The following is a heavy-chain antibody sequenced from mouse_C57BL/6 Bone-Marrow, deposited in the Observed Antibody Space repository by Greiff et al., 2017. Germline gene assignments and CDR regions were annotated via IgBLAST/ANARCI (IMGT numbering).Heavy chain of an antibody. D-gene: IGHD4-1*01. V-gene: IGHV3-5*01. CDR1: GISITTGNYR. Sequence: DVKLVESGPGLVKPSQTVFLTCTVTGISITTGNYRWSWIRQFPGNKLEWIGYIYYSGTITYNPSLTSRTTITRDTPKNQFFLEMNSLTAEDTATYYCARENWDYAMDYWGQGTSVTVSS. CDR2: IYYSGTI. J-gene: IGHJ4*01. CDR3: ARENWDYAMDY.